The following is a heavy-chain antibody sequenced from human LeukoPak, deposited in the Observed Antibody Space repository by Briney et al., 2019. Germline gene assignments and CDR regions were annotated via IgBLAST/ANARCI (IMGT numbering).Heavy chain of an antibody. CDR2: IRNDGAIK. D-gene: IGHD6-13*01. J-gene: IGHJ4*02. CDR3: AKTGSSSWGYFDF. CDR1: GFTFSSSG. V-gene: IGHV3-30*02. Sequence: GGSLRLSCAASGFTFSSSGMHWVRQAPGKGLEWVAFIRNDGAIKYYADSVKGRFTISRDNSMDTLYLQMNSLRPEDTAVYYCAKTGSSSWGYFDFWGQGTLVTVSS.